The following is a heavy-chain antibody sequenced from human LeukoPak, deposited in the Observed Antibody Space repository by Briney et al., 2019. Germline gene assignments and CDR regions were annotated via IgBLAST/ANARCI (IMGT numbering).Heavy chain of an antibody. CDR1: GYSISSNNW. V-gene: IGHV4-28*01. Sequence: PETLSLTCAVSGYSISSNNWWAWVRQPPGKGLEWIGYIYYNGNTYYNPYNPSLTSRVTMSVDTSKNQFSLKLDSVTEIDTAMYYCARNQAVAANRGASDVWGQGTMVTVSS. CDR3: ARNQAVAANRGASDV. D-gene: IGHD6-19*01. CDR2: IYYNGNT. J-gene: IGHJ3*01.